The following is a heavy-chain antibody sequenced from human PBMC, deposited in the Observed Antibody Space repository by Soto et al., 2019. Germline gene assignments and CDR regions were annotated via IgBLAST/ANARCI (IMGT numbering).Heavy chain of an antibody. J-gene: IGHJ3*02. D-gene: IGHD4-17*01. CDR2: INSGSNSI. V-gene: IGHV3-48*02. Sequence: EVQLVESGGGLVQPGGSLRLSCASFGFTFSSYSMNWVRQAPGKGLEWVSYINSGSNSIHYADSVKGRFTISRDNAKNSLYLQMNSLRDEDTAVYYCARDPPYGDYTFDIWGQGTMVTVSS. CDR1: GFTFSSYS. CDR3: ARDPPYGDYTFDI.